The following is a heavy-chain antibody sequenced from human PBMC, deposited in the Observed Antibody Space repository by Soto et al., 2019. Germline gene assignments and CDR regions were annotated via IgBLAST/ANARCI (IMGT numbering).Heavy chain of an antibody. CDR1: GYSFTSYW. D-gene: IGHD3-10*01. V-gene: IGHV5-51*01. J-gene: IGHJ4*02. Sequence: PGESLKISCKGSGYSFTSYWIGWVRQMPGKGLEWMGIIYPGDSDTRYSPSFQGQVTISADKSISTAYLQWSSLKASDTAMYYCARQRWFGELHYSPNFDYWGQGTLVTVSS. CDR2: IYPGDSDT. CDR3: ARQRWFGELHYSPNFDY.